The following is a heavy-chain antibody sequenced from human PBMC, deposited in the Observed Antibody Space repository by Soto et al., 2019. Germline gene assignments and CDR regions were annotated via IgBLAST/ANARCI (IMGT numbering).Heavy chain of an antibody. CDR1: GFTFSSYG. Sequence: QVQLVESGGGVVQPGRSLRLSCAASGFTFSSYGMHWVRQAPGKALEWVAVIWYDGSNKYYADSVKGRFTISRENSKNQLYMQMHSLRAEDKAVYYCARAGLCSGGRCYSMRRNWFDPWRQGTLVTVSS. J-gene: IGHJ5*02. CDR2: IWYDGSNK. CDR3: ARAGLCSGGRCYSMRRNWFDP. V-gene: IGHV3-33*01. D-gene: IGHD2-15*01.